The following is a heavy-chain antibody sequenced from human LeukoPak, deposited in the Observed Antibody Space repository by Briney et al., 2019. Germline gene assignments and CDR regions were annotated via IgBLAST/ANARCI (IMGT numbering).Heavy chain of an antibody. V-gene: IGHV1-2*02. J-gene: IGHJ6*02. CDR3: ATHYGLYYYYGMDV. CDR2: INPNSGGT. D-gene: IGHD4-17*01. CDR1: GGTFSSYA. Sequence: ASVKVSCKASGGTFSSYAISWVRQAPGQGLEWMGWINPNSGGTNYAQKFQGRVTMTRDTSISTAYMELSRLRSDDTAVYYCATHYGLYYYYGMDVWGQGTTVTVSS.